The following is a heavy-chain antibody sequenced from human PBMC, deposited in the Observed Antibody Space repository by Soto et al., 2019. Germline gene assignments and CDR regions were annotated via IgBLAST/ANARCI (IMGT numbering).Heavy chain of an antibody. Sequence: PSQTLSLTCAISGDSVSSNSAAWNWIRQSPSRGLEWLGRTYYRSKWYNDYAVSVKSRITINPDTSKNQFSLQLNSVTPEDTAVYYCARVVSYQLLEEYYGMDVWGQGTPVTVSS. CDR2: TYYRSKWYN. CDR1: GDSVSSNSAA. V-gene: IGHV6-1*01. D-gene: IGHD2-2*01. J-gene: IGHJ6*02. CDR3: ARVVSYQLLEEYYGMDV.